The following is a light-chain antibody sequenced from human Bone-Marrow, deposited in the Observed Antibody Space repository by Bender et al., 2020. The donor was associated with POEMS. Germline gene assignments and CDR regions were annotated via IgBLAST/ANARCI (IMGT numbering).Light chain of an antibody. CDR3: QSYDNSLGGWV. CDR1: NIGSKS. CDR2: DDD. Sequence: SYVLTQPPSVSVAPGKTARITCGGNNIGSKSVHWYQQKPGQAPVLVVYDDDDRPSGIPDRFSGSKSGTSASLAITGLQAEDEGDYYCQSYDNSLGGWVFGGGTKLTVL. V-gene: IGLV3-21*03. J-gene: IGLJ3*02.